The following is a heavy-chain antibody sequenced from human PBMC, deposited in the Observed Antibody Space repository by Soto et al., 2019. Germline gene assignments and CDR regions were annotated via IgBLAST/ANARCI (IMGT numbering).Heavy chain of an antibody. CDR1: GGSFSGYY. J-gene: IGHJ6*02. Sequence: SETLSLTCAVYGGSFSGYYWSWIRQPPGKGLEWIGEINHSGSTNYNPSLKSRVTISVDTSKNQFSLKLSSVTAADTAVYYCARKNPYYYYGMDVWGQGTTVTV. CDR3: ARKNPYYYYGMDV. V-gene: IGHV4-34*01. CDR2: INHSGST.